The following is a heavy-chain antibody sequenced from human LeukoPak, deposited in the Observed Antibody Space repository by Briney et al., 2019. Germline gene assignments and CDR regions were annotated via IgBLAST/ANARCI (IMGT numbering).Heavy chain of an antibody. CDR3: ARHHRGYSYGLGNWFDP. Sequence: SETLSLTCTVSGYSISSGYYWGWIRQPPGKGLEWIGEINHSGSTNYNPSLKSRVTISVDTSKNQFSLKLSSVTAADTAVYYCARHHRGYSYGLGNWFDPWGQGTLVTVSS. J-gene: IGHJ5*02. CDR2: INHSGST. D-gene: IGHD5-18*01. CDR1: GYSISSGYY. V-gene: IGHV4-38-2*02.